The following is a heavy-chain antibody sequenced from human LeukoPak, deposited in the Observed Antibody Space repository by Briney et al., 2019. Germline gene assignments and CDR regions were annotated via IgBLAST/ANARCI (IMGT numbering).Heavy chain of an antibody. CDR3: ATGYYGSGSYLFGDY. Sequence: GGSLRLSCAASGFTFSSYGMHWVRQAPGKGLEWVSYISSSSSTIYYADSVKGRFTISRDNAKNSLYLQMNSLRAEDTAVYYCATGYYGSGSYLFGDYWGQGTLVTVSS. CDR2: ISSSSSTI. CDR1: GFTFSSYG. V-gene: IGHV3-48*01. J-gene: IGHJ4*02. D-gene: IGHD3-10*01.